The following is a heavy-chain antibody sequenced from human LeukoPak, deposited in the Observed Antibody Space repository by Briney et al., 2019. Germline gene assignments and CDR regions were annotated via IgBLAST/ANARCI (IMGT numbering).Heavy chain of an antibody. D-gene: IGHD2-15*01. CDR2: ISSDSGTI. CDR3: ATVHCSGGSCYAGSYYGMDV. V-gene: IGHV3-48*02. CDR1: GFTFSSYT. Sequence: GGSLRLSCAASGFTFSSYTMNWVRQAPGKGLEWVSHISSDSGTIYYADSVRGRFTISRDNAKNSLYLQMSSLRDEDTAVYYCATVHCSGGSCYAGSYYGMDVWGQGTTVTVSS. J-gene: IGHJ6*02.